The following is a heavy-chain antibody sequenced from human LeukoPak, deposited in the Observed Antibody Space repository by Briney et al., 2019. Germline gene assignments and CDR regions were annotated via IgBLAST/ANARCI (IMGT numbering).Heavy chain of an antibody. Sequence: PGGSLRLSCAASGFTFSSYEMNWVRQAPGKGLEWVSYISSGGSTYYADSVKGRFTISRDNSKNTLYLQMNSLRAEDTAIYYCAKGGFDWFGDDYWGQGTLVTVSS. J-gene: IGHJ4*02. D-gene: IGHD3-10*01. V-gene: IGHV3-23*01. CDR3: AKGGFDWFGDDY. CDR2: ISSGGST. CDR1: GFTFSSYE.